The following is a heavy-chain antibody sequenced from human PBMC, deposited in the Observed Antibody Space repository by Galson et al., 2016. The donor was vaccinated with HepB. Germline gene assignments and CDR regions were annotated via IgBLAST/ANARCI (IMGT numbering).Heavy chain of an antibody. CDR3: ARRHPRGGAFDI. J-gene: IGHJ3*02. CDR2: VYPLDSYS. CDR1: GYNFPNHW. Sequence: QSGAEVKKPGESLKISCQASGYNFPNHWIGWVRQMPGKGLEFMGIVYPLDSYSEYSPSFQGRVTISADMSITTAYLQWSSLKASDTAIYYCARRHPRGGAFDIWGQGTMVTVSS. V-gene: IGHV5-51*01. D-gene: IGHD3-16*01.